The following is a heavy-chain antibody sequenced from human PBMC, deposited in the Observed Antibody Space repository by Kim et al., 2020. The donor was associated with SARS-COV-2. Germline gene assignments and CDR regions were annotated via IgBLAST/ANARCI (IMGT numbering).Heavy chain of an antibody. CDR3: AKALVGAHYYYYGMDV. Sequence: GGSLRLSCAASGFTFSSYAMSWVRQAPGKGLEWVSAISGSGGSTYYADSVKGRFTISRDNSKNTLYLQMNSLRAEDTAVYYCAKALVGAHYYYYGMDVWGQGTTVTVS. V-gene: IGHV3-23*01. CDR1: GFTFSSYA. J-gene: IGHJ6*02. CDR2: ISGSGGST. D-gene: IGHD1-26*01.